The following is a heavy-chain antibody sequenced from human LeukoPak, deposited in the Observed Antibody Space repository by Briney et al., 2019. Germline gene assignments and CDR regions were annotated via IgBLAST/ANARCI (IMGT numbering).Heavy chain of an antibody. CDR2: ISAYNGNT. J-gene: IGHJ4*02. D-gene: IGHD1-7*01. CDR1: GYTFSNYG. Sequence: ASVKVSCKASGYTFSNYGISWVRQAPGQGLEWMGWISAYNGNTNYAQKFQGRVTITADESTSTAYMELSSLRSEDTAVYYCASPAGLELQFHYWGQGTLVTVSS. V-gene: IGHV1-18*01. CDR3: ASPAGLELQFHY.